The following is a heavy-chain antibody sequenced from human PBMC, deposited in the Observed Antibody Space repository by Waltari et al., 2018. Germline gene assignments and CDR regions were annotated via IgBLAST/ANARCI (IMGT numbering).Heavy chain of an antibody. CDR3: AREGRGGFDS. CDR2: KGYDGSNK. J-gene: IGHJ5*01. Sequence: QVQLVESGGGVVQPGRSLRLSCAASGFTFSSYGMPWVRQAPGKGLEWVAVKGYDGSNKYNADSVKGRFTISRDNSENTLYLQMNSLRAEDTAVYYCAREGRGGFDSWGQGTLVTVSS. D-gene: IGHD3-10*01. CDR1: GFTFSSYG. V-gene: IGHV3-33*01.